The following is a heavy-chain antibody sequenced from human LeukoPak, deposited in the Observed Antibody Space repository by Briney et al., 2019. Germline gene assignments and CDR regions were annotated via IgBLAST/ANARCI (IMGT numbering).Heavy chain of an antibody. D-gene: IGHD3-10*01. Sequence: GGSLSLSCAASGFTFDDYAMHWVRQAPGKGLEWVSGISWNSGSIGYADSVKGRFTISRDNAKNSLYLQMNSLRAEDTALYYCAKVALGQYSGAEYFQHWGQGTLVTVSS. J-gene: IGHJ1*01. CDR1: GFTFDDYA. V-gene: IGHV3-9*01. CDR2: ISWNSGSI. CDR3: AKVALGQYSGAEYFQH.